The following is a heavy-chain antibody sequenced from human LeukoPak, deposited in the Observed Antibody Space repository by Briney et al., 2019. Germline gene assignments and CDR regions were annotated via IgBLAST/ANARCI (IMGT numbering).Heavy chain of an antibody. V-gene: IGHV3-23*01. Sequence: GGSLRLSCAASGFTFSSYAMSWVRQAPGKGLEWVSAISGSGGSTYYADSVKGRFTISRDNSKNTLYLQMNSLRAEDTVVYYCAKPHYDFWSGYRGGDYWGQGTLVTVS. J-gene: IGHJ4*02. CDR1: GFTFSSYA. D-gene: IGHD3-3*01. CDR2: ISGSGGST. CDR3: AKPHYDFWSGYRGGDY.